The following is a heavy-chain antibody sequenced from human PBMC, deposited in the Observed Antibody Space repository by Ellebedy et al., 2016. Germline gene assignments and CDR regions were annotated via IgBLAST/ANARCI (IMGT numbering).Heavy chain of an antibody. V-gene: IGHV3-7*03. CDR3: ARDNSRKDDY. CDR1: GFTFSSFW. Sequence: LSLTCAVSGFTFSSFWMTWVRQAPGKGLEWVANINADGSLKNYADSVKGRFTISRDNAKNSLYLQMNSLRVEDTAVYYCARDNSRKDDYWGQGTLVTVSS. J-gene: IGHJ4*02. D-gene: IGHD6-13*01. CDR2: INADGSLK.